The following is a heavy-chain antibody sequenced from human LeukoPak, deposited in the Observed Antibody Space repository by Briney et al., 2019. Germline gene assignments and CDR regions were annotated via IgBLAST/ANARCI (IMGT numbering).Heavy chain of an antibody. D-gene: IGHD3-22*01. J-gene: IGHJ6*02. CDR3: ARGLRSTRIDYYYGMDV. CDR2: VNPNSGGT. V-gene: IGHV1-2*04. CDR1: GYTFTGYY. Sequence: GASVKVSCKASGYTFTGYYMHWVRQAPGQGLEWMGWVNPNSGGTNYAQKFQGWVTMTRDTSISTAYMELSRLRSDDTAVYYCARGLRSTRIDYYYGMDVWGQGTTVTVSS.